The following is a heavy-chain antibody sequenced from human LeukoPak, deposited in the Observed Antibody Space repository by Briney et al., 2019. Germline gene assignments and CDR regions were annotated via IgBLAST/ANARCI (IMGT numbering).Heavy chain of an antibody. J-gene: IGHJ4*02. Sequence: GRSPRLSCAASGFTFDDYAMHWVRQAPGKGLEWVSGISWNSGSIGYADSVKGRFTISRDNAKNSLYLQMNSLRAEDTALYYCAYGSGSYYGYFDYWGQGTLVTVSS. CDR3: AYGSGSYYGYFDY. D-gene: IGHD3-10*01. V-gene: IGHV3-9*01. CDR1: GFTFDDYA. CDR2: ISWNSGSI.